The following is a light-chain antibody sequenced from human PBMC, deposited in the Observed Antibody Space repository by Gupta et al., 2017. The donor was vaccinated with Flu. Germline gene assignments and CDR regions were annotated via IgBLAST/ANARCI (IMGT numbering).Light chain of an antibody. J-gene: IGLJ1*01. V-gene: IGLV2-23*01. CDR3: CSYAGSSTWV. CDR1: SSDVGKYNF. CDR2: EGS. Sequence: QSALTQPASVSGSPGQSITISCTGTSSDVGKYNFVSWYQQHPGKAPKLMIYEGSERPSGVSSRFSGSKSGNTVSLTISGLQAEDESDYYCCSYAGSSTWVFGTGTKVTVL.